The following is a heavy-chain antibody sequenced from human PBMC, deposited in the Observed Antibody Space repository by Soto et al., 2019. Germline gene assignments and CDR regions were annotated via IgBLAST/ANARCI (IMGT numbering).Heavy chain of an antibody. CDR2: IFYSGTS. CDR1: GGSIRGGDYY. J-gene: IGHJ4*02. D-gene: IGHD3-10*01. Sequence: QVQLQESGPGLVKPSQTLSLTCTVSGGSIRGGDYYWSWIRQHPGKGLEWIGYIFYSGTSFYNPSLKSGVTISVDTSKNHFSLQLSSVTAADTAIYYCARLSSLYYNSDYGGYYFDYWGQGTLVSVSS. CDR3: ARLSSLYYNSDYGGYYFDY. V-gene: IGHV4-31*03.